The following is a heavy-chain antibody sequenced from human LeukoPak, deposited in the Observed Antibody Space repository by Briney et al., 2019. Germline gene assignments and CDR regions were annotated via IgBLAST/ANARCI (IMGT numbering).Heavy chain of an antibody. J-gene: IGHJ4*02. D-gene: IGHD5-12*01. CDR1: GXTLSTYW. CDR3: ARDGTYTDYDPDFDY. CDR2: IKQDGSVK. Sequence: GGSLRLSCAASGXTLSTYWMSWVRQAPGKGREWVANIKQDGSVKYYVDSVKGRFTISRDNAKNSLFLQMNSLRAEDTAVYYCARDGTYTDYDPDFDYWGQGTHVTVSS. V-gene: IGHV3-7*04.